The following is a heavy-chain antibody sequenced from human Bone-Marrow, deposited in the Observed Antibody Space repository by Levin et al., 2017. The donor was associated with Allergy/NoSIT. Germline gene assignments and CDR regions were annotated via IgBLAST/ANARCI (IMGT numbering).Heavy chain of an antibody. J-gene: IGHJ4*02. D-gene: IGHD5-12*01. CDR1: GFPFSYYW. Sequence: QAGGSLRLSCVASGFPFSYYWMDWVRQAPGKGPVWVSRIDDAGTSSTYVDSVKGRFTISRDNAKNTLFLQMDSLRLEDTAVYFCARVANGYDEFWGQGTQVTFSS. V-gene: IGHV3-74*01. CDR2: IDDAGTSS. CDR3: ARVANGYDEF.